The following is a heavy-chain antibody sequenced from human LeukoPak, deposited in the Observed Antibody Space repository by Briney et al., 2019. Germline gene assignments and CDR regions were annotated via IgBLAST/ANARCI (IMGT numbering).Heavy chain of an antibody. CDR3: AKLMVRGVISDNWFDP. D-gene: IGHD3-10*01. J-gene: IGHJ5*02. V-gene: IGHV3-23*01. CDR1: GFTFSSYV. Sequence: AGGSLRLSCAASGFTFSSYVMSWVSQAPGKGLEWVSAISGSGGSTYYADSVKGRFTISRDNSKNTLYLQMNSLRAGDTAVYYCAKLMVRGVISDNWFDPWGQGTLVTVSS. CDR2: ISGSGGST.